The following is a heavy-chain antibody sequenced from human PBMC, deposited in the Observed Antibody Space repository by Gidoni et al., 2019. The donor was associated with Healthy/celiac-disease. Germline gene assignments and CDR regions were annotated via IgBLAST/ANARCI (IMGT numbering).Heavy chain of an antibody. Sequence: EVQLVESGGGLVKPGGSLRLACDASGFRFSTNSMTWVRQAPGKVLEGVSSISSGSDYIFYADSVKGRFTISRDNARNSVHLQMNSLRAEDTAVYYCAKSNRPTTKNDGMDVWGQGTTVTVSS. V-gene: IGHV3-21*01. J-gene: IGHJ6*02. CDR3: AKSNRPTTKNDGMDV. D-gene: IGHD1-1*01. CDR2: ISSGSDYI. CDR1: GFRFSTNS.